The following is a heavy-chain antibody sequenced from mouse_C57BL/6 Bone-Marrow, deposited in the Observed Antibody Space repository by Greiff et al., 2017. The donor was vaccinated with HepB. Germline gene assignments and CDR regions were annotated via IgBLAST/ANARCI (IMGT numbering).Heavy chain of an antibody. CDR3: ARETYGYLDY. CDR1: GFTFSDYY. D-gene: IGHD2-10*02. CDR2: INYDGSST. J-gene: IGHJ2*01. V-gene: IGHV5-16*01. Sequence: EVMLVESEGGLVQPGSSMKLSCTASGFTFSDYYMAWVRQVPEKGLEWVANINYDGSSTYYLDSLKSRFIISRDNAKNILYLQMSSLKSEDTATYYCARETYGYLDYWGQGTTLTVSS.